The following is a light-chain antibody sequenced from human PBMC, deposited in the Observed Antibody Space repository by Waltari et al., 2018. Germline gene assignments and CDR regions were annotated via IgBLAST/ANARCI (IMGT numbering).Light chain of an antibody. CDR3: HQYNNWPFT. CDR1: QSVSSN. Sequence: EIVMTQSPATLSVSPGERATLSCRASQSVSSNLAWYQQKPGQAPRVLIYGAFTRATGIPDRFRGSGSETEFTLTISSLQSEDFAVYYCHQYNNWPFTFGPGTKVDIK. CDR2: GAF. J-gene: IGKJ3*01. V-gene: IGKV3-15*01.